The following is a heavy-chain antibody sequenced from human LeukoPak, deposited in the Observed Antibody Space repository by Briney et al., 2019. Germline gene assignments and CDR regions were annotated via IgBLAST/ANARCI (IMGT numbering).Heavy chain of an antibody. CDR3: AKVVYSGSYYYYGMDV. V-gene: IGHV3-9*01. Sequence: LSLTCTVSGGSISNYFWSWIRQPPGKGLEWVSGISWNSGSIGYADSVKGRFTISRDNAKNSLYLQMNSLRAEDTALYYCAKVVYSGSYYYYGMDVWGQGTTVTVSS. D-gene: IGHD1-26*01. J-gene: IGHJ6*02. CDR1: GGSISNYF. CDR2: ISWNSGSI.